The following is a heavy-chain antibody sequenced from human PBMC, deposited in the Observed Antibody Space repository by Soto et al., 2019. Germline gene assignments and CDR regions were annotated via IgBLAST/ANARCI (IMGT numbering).Heavy chain of an antibody. V-gene: IGHV4-59*01. CDR2: IYYSGST. J-gene: IGHJ5*02. D-gene: IGHD3-16*01. CDR1: GGSISSYY. Sequence: PSETLSLTCTVSGGSISSYYWSWIRQPPGKGLEWIGYIYYSGSTNYDPSLKSRVTISVDTSKNQFSLKLSSVTAADTAVYYCARGGALLTWFDPWGQGTLVTVSS. CDR3: ARGGALLTWFDP.